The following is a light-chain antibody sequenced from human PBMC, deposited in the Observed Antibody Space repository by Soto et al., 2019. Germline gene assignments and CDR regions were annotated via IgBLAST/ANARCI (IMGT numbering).Light chain of an antibody. CDR2: GAS. CDR3: QQYGSSRGR. J-gene: IGKJ1*01. V-gene: IGKV3-20*01. Sequence: VLTESVCTVSLCPREKATLSCRARQSVSSSYLAWYQQKPGQAPRLLIYGASSRATGIPDRFSGSGSGTDFTLTISRLEPEDFAVYYCQQYGSSRGRSGQGTKVDI. CDR1: QSVSSSY.